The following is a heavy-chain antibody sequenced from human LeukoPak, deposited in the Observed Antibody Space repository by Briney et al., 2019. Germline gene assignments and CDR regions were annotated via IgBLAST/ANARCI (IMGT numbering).Heavy chain of an antibody. J-gene: IGHJ4*02. D-gene: IGHD3-22*01. Sequence: SETLSLTCTVSGGFISSYYWSWIRQPPGKGLEWIGYIYYSGSTNYNPSLKSRVTISVDTSKNQFSLKLSSVTAADTAVYYCARTSRDSSGYYYYFDYWGQGTLVTVSS. V-gene: IGHV4-59*01. CDR2: IYYSGST. CDR3: ARTSRDSSGYYYYFDY. CDR1: GGFISSYY.